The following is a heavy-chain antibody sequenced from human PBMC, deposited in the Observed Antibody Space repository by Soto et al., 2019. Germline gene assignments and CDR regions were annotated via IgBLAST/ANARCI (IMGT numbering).Heavy chain of an antibody. CDR2: MNTNNGYT. D-gene: IGHD6-13*01. Sequence: QVQLVQSGAEVKKPGASVKVSCMTSGYTFTSYDINWVRQASGQGLEWVGWMNTNNGYTAYAPKFQGRVTVTRNTSLRTVYMALSSLSSADTAVYYCSRAWSAAGNYYGMDVWGQGTTVNVSS. J-gene: IGHJ6*02. CDR1: GYTFTSYD. CDR3: SRAWSAAGNYYGMDV. V-gene: IGHV1-8*01.